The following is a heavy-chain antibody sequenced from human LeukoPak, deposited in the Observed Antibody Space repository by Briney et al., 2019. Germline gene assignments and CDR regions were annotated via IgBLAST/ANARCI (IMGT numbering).Heavy chain of an antibody. J-gene: IGHJ3*01. CDR3: AGGISATGGG. Sequence: GGSLRLSCTDSGFTFSSYWMHWVRQAPGKGLVWVSRINSDGSITTYADSVKGRFTISRDNAKNTLYLQMNSLRAEDTAVYYCAGGISATGGGWGQGTMVTVSS. D-gene: IGHD6-13*01. CDR2: INSDGSIT. CDR1: GFTFSSYW. V-gene: IGHV3-74*01.